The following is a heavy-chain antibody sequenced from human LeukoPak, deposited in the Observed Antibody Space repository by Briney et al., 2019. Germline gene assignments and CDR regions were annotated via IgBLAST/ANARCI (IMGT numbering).Heavy chain of an antibody. CDR3: AREIVVVVAASGAFDI. V-gene: IGHV3-21*01. Sequence: PGGSLRLSCAASGFTFSSYSMNWVRQAPGKGLEWVSSISSSSSYIYYADSVKGRFTIPGDNAKNSLYLQMNSLRAEDTAVYYCAREIVVVVAASGAFDIWGQGTMVTVSS. J-gene: IGHJ3*02. D-gene: IGHD2-15*01. CDR1: GFTFSSYS. CDR2: ISSSSSYI.